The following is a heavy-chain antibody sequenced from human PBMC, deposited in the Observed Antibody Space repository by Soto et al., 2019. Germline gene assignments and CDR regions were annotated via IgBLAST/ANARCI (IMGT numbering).Heavy chain of an antibody. CDR3: ARGGWRANWYFDL. V-gene: IGHV3-33*01. CDR1: GFTFSSYG. Sequence: QVQVVESGGGVVQPGRSLRLSCAASGFTFSSYGMHWVRQAPGKGLEWVAVIWYDGSNKYYADSVKGRFTISRDNSKIPLYLQMNSLRAEDTAVYYCARGGWRANWYFDLWGRGTLVTVSS. D-gene: IGHD2-15*01. CDR2: IWYDGSNK. J-gene: IGHJ2*01.